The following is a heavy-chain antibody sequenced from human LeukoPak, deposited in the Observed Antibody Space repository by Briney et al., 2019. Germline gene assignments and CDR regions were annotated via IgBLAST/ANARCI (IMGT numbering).Heavy chain of an antibody. CDR3: AREVYSSSRPADAFDI. D-gene: IGHD6-13*01. J-gene: IGHJ3*02. Sequence: PGGSLRLSCAASGFTFSDYYMSWIRQAPGKGLEWVSYISSSGSTIYYADSVKGRFTISRDNARNSLYLQMNSLGAEDTAVYYCAREVYSSSRPADAFDIWGQGTVVTVSS. CDR2: ISSSGSTI. CDR1: GFTFSDYY. V-gene: IGHV3-11*04.